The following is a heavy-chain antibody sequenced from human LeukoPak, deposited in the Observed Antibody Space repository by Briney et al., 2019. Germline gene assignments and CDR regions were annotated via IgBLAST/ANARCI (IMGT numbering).Heavy chain of an antibody. V-gene: IGHV4-34*01. Sequence: SETLSLTCAVYGGSFSGYYWSWIRQPPGKGLEWIGDIKHSGGTKYNPSLKSRVTILVDTSKNQFSLKLSSVTAADTAVYYCARGRPYYDILTGYTNRNNWFDPWGQGTLVTVSS. CDR1: GGSFSGYY. J-gene: IGHJ5*02. D-gene: IGHD3-9*01. CDR3: ARGRPYYDILTGYTNRNNWFDP. CDR2: IKHSGGT.